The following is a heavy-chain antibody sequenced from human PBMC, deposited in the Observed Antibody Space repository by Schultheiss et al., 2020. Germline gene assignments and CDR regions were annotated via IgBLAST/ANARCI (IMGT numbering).Heavy chain of an antibody. V-gene: IGHV3-23*01. CDR1: GFTFSSYA. CDR2: ISGSDGST. J-gene: IGHJ4*02. Sequence: GGSLRLSCAASGFTFSSYAMSWVRQAPGKGLEWVSAISGSDGSTYYADSVKGRFTISRDNSKNTLYLQMNSLRAEDTAVYYCALNTVTFGSLDYWGQGTLVTVSS. D-gene: IGHD4-17*01. CDR3: ALNTVTFGSLDY.